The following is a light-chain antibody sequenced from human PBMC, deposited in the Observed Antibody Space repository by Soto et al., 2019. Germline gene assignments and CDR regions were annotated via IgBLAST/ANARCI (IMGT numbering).Light chain of an antibody. Sequence: DIVMTQSPLSLPVTPVEPSSISCISIHSLLHDNGHNFLDWYLQKPGQSPQLLIYLGSNRASGVPDRFSGSGSGTDFTLKISRVEAEDVGVYSCMQTLQTWTFGQGTKVDIK. CDR3: MQTLQTWT. CDR1: HSLLHDNGHNF. CDR2: LGS. V-gene: IGKV2-28*01. J-gene: IGKJ1*01.